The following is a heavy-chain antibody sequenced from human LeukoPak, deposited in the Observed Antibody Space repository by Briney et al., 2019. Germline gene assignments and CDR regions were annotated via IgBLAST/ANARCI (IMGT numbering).Heavy chain of an antibody. CDR2: ISAYNGNT. Sequence: ASVKVSCKASGYTFTRYGISWVRQAPGQGLEWMGWISAYNGNTNYPQKLQGRVTPTTDTSTVTAYMELRSLRSDDTAVYYCARVPDGDSYEDYWGQGTLVTVSS. V-gene: IGHV1-18*01. CDR3: ARVPDGDSYEDY. CDR1: GYTFTRYG. J-gene: IGHJ4*02. D-gene: IGHD5-18*01.